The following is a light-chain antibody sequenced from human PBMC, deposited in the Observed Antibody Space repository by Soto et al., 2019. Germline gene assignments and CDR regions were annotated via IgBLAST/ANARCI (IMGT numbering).Light chain of an antibody. V-gene: IGKV3-20*01. CDR3: QQYSSSPLT. Sequence: ENVLTQSPGTLSLSPGERATLSCRASQGVNRYYLAWYQQKPGQAPRLLIYGASSRATGIPDRFSGSGSGTDFTLTISRLEPEDVAVYYCQQYSSSPLTLGGGTKVDIK. J-gene: IGKJ4*01. CDR1: QGVNRYY. CDR2: GAS.